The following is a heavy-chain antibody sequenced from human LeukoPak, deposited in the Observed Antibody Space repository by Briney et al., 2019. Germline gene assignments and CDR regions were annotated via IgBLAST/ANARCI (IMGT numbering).Heavy chain of an antibody. J-gene: IGHJ3*02. CDR1: GFTFNNAW. Sequence: GGSLRLSCAASGFTFNNAWMSWVRQAPGKGLEWVGRIKSKADGGTPDYAAPVKDRFTISRDDSKNMLYQQMNSLKTEDTAVYHCLTSRLKRARDEYWGAFDIWGQGTMVTVSS. V-gene: IGHV3-15*01. CDR3: LTSRLKRARDEYWGAFDI. D-gene: IGHD2-8*02. CDR2: IKSKADGGTP.